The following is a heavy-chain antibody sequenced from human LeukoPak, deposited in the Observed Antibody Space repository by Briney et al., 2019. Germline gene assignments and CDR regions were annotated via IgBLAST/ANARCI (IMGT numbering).Heavy chain of an antibody. CDR1: GFTFSSYA. Sequence: PGGSLRLSCAASGFTFSSYAMSWVRQAPGKGLEWVSAISGSGGSTYYADSVKGRFTIFRDNSKNTLYLQMNSLRAEDTAVYYCAKKKGTIAAAGNGFDYWGQGTLVTVSS. J-gene: IGHJ4*02. CDR2: ISGSGGST. CDR3: AKKKGTIAAAGNGFDY. V-gene: IGHV3-23*01. D-gene: IGHD6-13*01.